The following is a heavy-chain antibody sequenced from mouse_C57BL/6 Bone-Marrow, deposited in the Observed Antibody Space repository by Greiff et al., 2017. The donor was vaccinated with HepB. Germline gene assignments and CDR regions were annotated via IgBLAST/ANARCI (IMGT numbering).Heavy chain of an antibody. CDR3: ARHGRGFFAY. J-gene: IGHJ3*01. CDR1: GFTFSSYG. Sequence: DVQLQESGGDLVKPGGSLKLSCAASGFTFSSYGMSWVRQTPDKRLEWVATISSGGSYTYYPDSVKGRFTISRDNAKNTLYLQMSSLKSEDTAMYYCARHGRGFFAYWGQGTLVTVSA. CDR2: ISSGGSYT. V-gene: IGHV5-6*01.